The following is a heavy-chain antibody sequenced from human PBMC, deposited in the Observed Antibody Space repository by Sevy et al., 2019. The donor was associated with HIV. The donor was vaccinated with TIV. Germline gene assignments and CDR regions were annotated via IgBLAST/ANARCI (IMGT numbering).Heavy chain of an antibody. CDR2: IGTAGDT. CDR3: ATAMHPLYSSSSRDYYFDY. D-gene: IGHD6-6*01. CDR1: GFTFSSYD. V-gene: IGHV3-13*01. J-gene: IGHJ4*02. Sequence: GGSLRLSCAASGFTFSSYDMHWVRQATGKGLEWVSAIGTAGDTYYPGSVKGRFTISRENAKNSLYLQMNSLRAGDTAVYYCATAMHPLYSSSSRDYYFDYWGQGTLVTVS.